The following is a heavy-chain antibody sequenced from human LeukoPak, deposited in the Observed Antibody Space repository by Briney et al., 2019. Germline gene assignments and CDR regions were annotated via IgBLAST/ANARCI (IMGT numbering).Heavy chain of an antibody. V-gene: IGHV1-2*02. J-gene: IGHJ5*02. CDR1: TFTGXX. CDR3: AVPYCSSTSCSPTNNWFDP. CDR2: INPNSGGT. D-gene: IGHD2-2*01. Sequence: TFTGXXMHWVRXAXGQGLEWMGWINPNSGGTNYAQKFQGRVTMTRDTAISTAYMELSRLRSDDTAVYYCAVPYCSSTSCSPTNNWFDPWGQGTLVTVSS.